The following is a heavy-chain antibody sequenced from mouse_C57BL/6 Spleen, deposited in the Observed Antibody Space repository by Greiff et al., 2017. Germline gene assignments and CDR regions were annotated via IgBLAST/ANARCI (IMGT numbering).Heavy chain of an antibody. CDR2: IDPSDSYT. CDR3: ARFKGYFDY. Sequence: QVQLQQPGAELVMPGASVKLSCKASGYTFTSYWMHWVKQRPGQGLEWIGEIDPSDSYTNYNQKFKGKSTLTVDKSSSTAYMQLSSLTSEDSAVYDCARFKGYFDYWGQGTTLTVSS. J-gene: IGHJ2*01. V-gene: IGHV1-69*01. CDR1: GYTFTSYW.